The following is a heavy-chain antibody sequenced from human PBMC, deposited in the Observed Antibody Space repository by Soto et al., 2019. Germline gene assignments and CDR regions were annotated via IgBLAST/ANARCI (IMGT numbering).Heavy chain of an antibody. J-gene: IGHJ5*02. CDR2: IYWDDDK. V-gene: IGHV2-5*02. D-gene: IGHD3-22*01. CDR3: AHREPYYYDSSGYYYAGYNWFDT. Sequence: QITLKESGPTLVKPTQTLTLTCTFSGFSLSTSGVGVGWIRQPPGKALEWLALIYWDDDKRYSPSLKTRLTSTKGTTKIAGDPTTTNMPPVDTATYYCAHREPYYYDSSGYYYAGYNWFDTWGQGTLVTVSS. CDR1: GFSLSTSGVG.